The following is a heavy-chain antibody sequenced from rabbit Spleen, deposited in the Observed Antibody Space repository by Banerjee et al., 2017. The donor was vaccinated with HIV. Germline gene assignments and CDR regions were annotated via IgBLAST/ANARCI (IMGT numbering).Heavy chain of an antibody. CDR3: ARGGYGTYTYGMDL. CDR2: IYTGNGKT. J-gene: IGHJ6*01. CDR1: GVSFSSSSY. Sequence: QSLEESGGDLVKPGASLTLTCTASGVSFSSSSYMCWVRQAPGKGLEWIGCIYTGNGKTYYASWAKGRFSISKSSSTTVTLQMTSLTVADTATYFCARGGYGTYTYGMDLWGPGTLVTVS. D-gene: IGHD7-1*01. V-gene: IGHV1S40*01.